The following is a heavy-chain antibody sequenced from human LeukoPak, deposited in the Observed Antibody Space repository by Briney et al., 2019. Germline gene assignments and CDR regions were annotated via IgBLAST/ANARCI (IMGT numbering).Heavy chain of an antibody. CDR2: IRYDGSDK. Sequence: PGGSLRLSCAASGFTFSSYGIHWVRQAPGKGLEWVAFIRYDGSDKYYADSVKGRFTISRDNSKNTLYLQMNSLRSQDTAVYYCVKDLPTDEQLWDPYWGQGTLVTVSS. D-gene: IGHD5-18*01. J-gene: IGHJ4*02. CDR3: VKDLPTDEQLWDPY. CDR1: GFTFSSYG. V-gene: IGHV3-30*02.